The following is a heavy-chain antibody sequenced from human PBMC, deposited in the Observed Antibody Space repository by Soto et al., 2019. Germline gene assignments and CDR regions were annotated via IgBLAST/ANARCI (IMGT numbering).Heavy chain of an antibody. V-gene: IGHV3-48*02. D-gene: IGHD4-17*01. CDR2: IDNSGGAT. CDR1: GFTFSTHS. CDR3: ARDAWVTTFRFDF. J-gene: IGHJ4*02. Sequence: GGSLRLSCAASGFTFSTHSIIWVRQAPGKGLEWISYIDNSGGATYYADSVKGRFTISRDNAKNSVYLQMNSLRDDDTAVYYCARDAWVTTFRFDFWGQGALVTSPQ.